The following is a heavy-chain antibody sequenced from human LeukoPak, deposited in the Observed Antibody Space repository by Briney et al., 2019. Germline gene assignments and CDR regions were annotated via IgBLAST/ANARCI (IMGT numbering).Heavy chain of an antibody. V-gene: IGHV4-34*01. CDR1: GGSFSGYY. Sequence: SETLSLTCAVYGGSFSGYYWSWIRQPPGKGLEWIASIDYSGITYYHPSLKSRVTMSVDTSKNQFSLMLTSMTAADTAVYYCARDRGGAARWGGWFDPWGQGTLVTVSS. J-gene: IGHJ5*02. CDR3: ARDRGGAARWGGWFDP. D-gene: IGHD6-6*01. CDR2: IDYSGIT.